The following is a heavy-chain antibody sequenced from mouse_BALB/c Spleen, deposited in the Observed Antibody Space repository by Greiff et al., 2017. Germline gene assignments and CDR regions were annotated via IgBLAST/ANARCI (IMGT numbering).Heavy chain of an antibody. CDR3: ARGDYDGGDAMDY. D-gene: IGHD2-4*01. V-gene: IGHV1S137*01. Sequence: QVQLQQSGAELVRPGVSVKISCKGSGYTFTDYAMHWVKQSHAKSLEWIGVISTYYGDASYNQKFKGKATMTVDKSSSTAYMELARLTSEDSAIYYCARGDYDGGDAMDYWGQGTSVTVSS. J-gene: IGHJ4*01. CDR1: GYTFTDYA. CDR2: ISTYYGDA.